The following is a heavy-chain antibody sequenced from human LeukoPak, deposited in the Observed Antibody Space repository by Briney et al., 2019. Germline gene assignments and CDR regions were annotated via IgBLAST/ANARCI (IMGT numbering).Heavy chain of an antibody. D-gene: IGHD2-15*01. Sequence: SVKVSCKASGYTFTSYAISWVRQAPGQGLEWMGGIIPIFGTANYAQKFQGRVTITADESTSTAYMELSSLRSEDTAVYYCARDGDYCSGGSCYPAYYFDYWGQGTLVTVSS. J-gene: IGHJ4*02. V-gene: IGHV1-69*13. CDR2: IIPIFGTA. CDR3: ARDGDYCSGGSCYPAYYFDY. CDR1: GYTFTSYA.